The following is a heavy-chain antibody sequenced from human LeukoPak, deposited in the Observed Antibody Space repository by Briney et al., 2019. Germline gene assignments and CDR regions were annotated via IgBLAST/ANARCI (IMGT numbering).Heavy chain of an antibody. D-gene: IGHD3-9*01. CDR3: ARGRSGYDILTGYYANWFDP. Sequence: SETLSLTCTVSGGSISSGGYYWSWIRQHPGKGLEWIGYIYYSGSTYYNPSLKGRVTISVDTSKNQFSLKLSSVTAADTAVYYCARGRSGYDILTGYYANWFDPWGQGTLVTVSS. J-gene: IGHJ5*02. CDR1: GGSISSGGYY. CDR2: IYYSGST. V-gene: IGHV4-31*03.